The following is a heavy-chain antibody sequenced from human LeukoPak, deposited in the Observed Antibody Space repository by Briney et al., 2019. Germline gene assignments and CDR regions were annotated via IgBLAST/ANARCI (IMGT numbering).Heavy chain of an antibody. Sequence: PSETLSLTCTVSGGSISSSSYYWGWIRQPPGKGLEWIGSIYYSGSTYYNPSLKSRVTISVDTSKSQFSLKLSSVTAADTAVYYCARVSPPSSGYLDYWGQGTLVTVSS. CDR2: IYYSGST. CDR1: GGSISSSSYY. V-gene: IGHV4-39*07. J-gene: IGHJ4*02. D-gene: IGHD2-15*01. CDR3: ARVSPPSSGYLDY.